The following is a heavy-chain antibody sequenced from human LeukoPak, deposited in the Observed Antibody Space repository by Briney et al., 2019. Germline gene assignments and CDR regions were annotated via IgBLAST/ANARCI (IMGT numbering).Heavy chain of an antibody. CDR2: INPKRGDT. D-gene: IGHD6-19*01. V-gene: IGHV1-2*02. CDR3: ARSGHYSSGWSHVTRFDY. CDR1: GYTFTGYY. Sequence: ASVKVSCKASGYTFTGYYMHWVRQAPGQGLEWMGWINPKRGDTNYAQKFQGRVTMTRDTSISTVYMELSRLRSDDTAVYYCARSGHYSSGWSHVTRFDYWGQGTLVTVSS. J-gene: IGHJ4*02.